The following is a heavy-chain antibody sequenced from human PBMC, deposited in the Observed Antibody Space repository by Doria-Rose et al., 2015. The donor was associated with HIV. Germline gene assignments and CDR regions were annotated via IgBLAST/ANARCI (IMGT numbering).Heavy chain of an antibody. CDR1: GVSLSSPGMG. CDR2: IFSDDER. J-gene: IGHJ4*02. V-gene: IGHV2-26*01. CDR3: ARIKSSRWYHKYYFDF. Sequence: QVTLKESGPVLVKPTETLTLTCTVSGVSLSSPGMGVSWIRQPPGKALEWLANIFSDDERSYKTSLKSRLTLSRGTSKSQVVITMTDMDPVDTATYYCARIKSSRWYHKYYFDFWGQGTLVIVSA. D-gene: IGHD6-13*01.